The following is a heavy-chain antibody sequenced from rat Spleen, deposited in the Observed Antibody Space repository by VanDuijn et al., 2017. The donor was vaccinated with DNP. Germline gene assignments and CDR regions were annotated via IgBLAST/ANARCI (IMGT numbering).Heavy chain of an antibody. J-gene: IGHJ1*01. CDR3: ARRRLPYWYFDF. CDR1: GYTFTTYY. V-gene: IGHV1-43*01. D-gene: IGHD1-4*01. Sequence: QVQLQQSGAELAKPGSSVKISCKASGYTFTTYYISWIKQTTGQDREYIGYINTGSGGTNYNEKFKGKATLTVDKSSSTAFMQISSLTPDDSAVYYCARRRLPYWYFDFWGPGTMVTVSS. CDR2: INTGSGGT.